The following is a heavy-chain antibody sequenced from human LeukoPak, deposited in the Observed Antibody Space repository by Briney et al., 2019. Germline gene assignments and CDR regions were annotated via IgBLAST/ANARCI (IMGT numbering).Heavy chain of an antibody. Sequence: SETLSLTCTVSGGSISSYYWSWIRQPPGKGLEWIGYIYYSGSTNYNPSLKSRVTISVDTSKNQSSLKLSSVTAADTAVYYCARDWRIAAAGDYYYYGMDVWGKGTTVTVSS. CDR3: ARDWRIAAAGDYYYYGMDV. V-gene: IGHV4-59*01. CDR1: GGSISSYY. D-gene: IGHD6-13*01. CDR2: IYYSGST. J-gene: IGHJ6*04.